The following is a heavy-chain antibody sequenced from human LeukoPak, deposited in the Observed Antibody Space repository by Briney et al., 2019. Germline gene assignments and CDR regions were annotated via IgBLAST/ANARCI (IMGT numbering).Heavy chain of an antibody. CDR3: ARIGTSGYYDSSGYYNPPDY. J-gene: IGHJ4*02. D-gene: IGHD3-22*01. V-gene: IGHV4-4*07. CDR2: IYTSGST. Sequence: PLETLSLTCTVSGGSISSYYWSWIRQPAGKGLEWIGRIYTSGSTNYNPTLKSRVTISVDKSKNQFSLKLSSVTAADTAVYYCARIGTSGYYDSSGYYNPPDYWGQGTLVTVSS. CDR1: GGSISSYY.